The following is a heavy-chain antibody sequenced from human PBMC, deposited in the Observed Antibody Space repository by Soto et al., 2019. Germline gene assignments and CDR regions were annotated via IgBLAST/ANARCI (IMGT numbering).Heavy chain of an antibody. Sequence: SETLSLTCTVSGGSISSSSYYLGWIRQPPGKGLEWIGSIYYSGSTYYNPSLKSRVTISVDTSKNQFSLKLSSVTAADTAVYYCARHSYSSGWYLHWFDPWGQGTLVTVSS. V-gene: IGHV4-39*01. J-gene: IGHJ5*02. D-gene: IGHD6-19*01. CDR2: IYYSGST. CDR3: ARHSYSSGWYLHWFDP. CDR1: GGSISSSSYY.